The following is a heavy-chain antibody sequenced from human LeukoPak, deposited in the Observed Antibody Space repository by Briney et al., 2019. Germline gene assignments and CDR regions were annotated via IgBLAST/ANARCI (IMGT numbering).Heavy chain of an antibody. V-gene: IGHV4-59*01. D-gene: IGHD2-2*01. CDR2: IHYSGST. CDR1: GRSIRSYY. CDR3: ARTGSSTWYNLDY. J-gene: IGHJ4*02. Sequence: SETLSLTCTVSGRSIRSYYWTWIRQPPGKGLEWIGYIHYSGSTNYNPSLTSRVTISIDTSKNQFSLKLSSVTAADTAVYYCARTGSSTWYNLDYWGQGTLVTVSS.